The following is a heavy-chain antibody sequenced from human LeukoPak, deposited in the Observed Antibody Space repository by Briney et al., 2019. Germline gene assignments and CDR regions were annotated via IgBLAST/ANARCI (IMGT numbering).Heavy chain of an antibody. CDR2: INHSGST. Sequence: SETLSLTCAVYGGSFSGYYWSWIRQPPGKGLEWIGGINHSGSTNYNPSLKSRVTISVDTSKNQFSLKLSSVTAADTAVYYCARGRRRSSNFDYWGQGTLVTVSS. J-gene: IGHJ4*02. CDR3: ARGRRRSSNFDY. V-gene: IGHV4-34*01. CDR1: GGSFSGYY. D-gene: IGHD6-19*01.